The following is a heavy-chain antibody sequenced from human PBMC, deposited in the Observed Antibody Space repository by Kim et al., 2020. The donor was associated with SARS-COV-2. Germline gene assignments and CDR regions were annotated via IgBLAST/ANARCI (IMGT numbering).Heavy chain of an antibody. CDR3: ARDAAYYDILTGYYAPGYFDY. V-gene: IGHV1-46*01. CDR2: INPSGGST. Sequence: ASVKVSCKASGYTFTSYYMHWVRQAPGQGLEWMGIINPSGGSTSYAQKFQGRVTMTRDTSTSTVYMELSSLRSEDTAVYYCARDAAYYDILTGYYAPGYFDYWGQGTLVTVSS. D-gene: IGHD3-9*01. CDR1: GYTFTSYY. J-gene: IGHJ4*02.